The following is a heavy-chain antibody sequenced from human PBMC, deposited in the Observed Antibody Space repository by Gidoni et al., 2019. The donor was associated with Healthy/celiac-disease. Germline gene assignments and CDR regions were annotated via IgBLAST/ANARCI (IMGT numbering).Heavy chain of an antibody. J-gene: IGHJ4*02. D-gene: IGHD1-26*01. CDR1: GFTFSSLA. CDR2: ISYDGSNK. V-gene: IGHV3-30-3*01. CDR3: ASIVGATLEVVY. Sequence: QVQLVESGGGVVQPGRSLSPSCAASGFTFSSLAMHWVRQAPGKGLEWVAVISYDGSNKYYADSVKGRFTISRDNSKNTLYLQMNSLRAEDTAVYYCASIVGATLEVVYWGQGTLVTVSS.